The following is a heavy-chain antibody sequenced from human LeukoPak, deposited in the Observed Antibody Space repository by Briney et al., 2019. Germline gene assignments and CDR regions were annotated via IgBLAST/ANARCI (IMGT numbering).Heavy chain of an antibody. CDR1: GGSISSSSYY. J-gene: IGHJ4*02. CDR3: ARGLWFGELLWPFDY. D-gene: IGHD3-10*01. Sequence: PSETLSLTCTVSGGSISSSSYYWGWIRQPPGKGLEWIGSIYYSGSTYYNPSLKSRVTISVDTSKNQFSLKLSSVTAADTAVYYCARGLWFGELLWPFDYWGQGTLVTVSS. CDR2: IYYSGST. V-gene: IGHV4-39*07.